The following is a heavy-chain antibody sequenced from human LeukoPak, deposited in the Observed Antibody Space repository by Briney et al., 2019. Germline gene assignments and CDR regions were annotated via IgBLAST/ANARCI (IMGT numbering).Heavy chain of an antibody. J-gene: IGHJ4*02. V-gene: IGHV3-30-3*01. D-gene: IGHD3-22*01. CDR3: ARESEYYYDSRGLDY. Sequence: GGSLRLSCAASGFTFSSYAMHWVRQAPGKGLEWVAVISYDGSNKYYADSVKGRFTISRDNSKNTLYLQMNSLRAEDTAVYYCARESEYYYDSRGLDYWGQGTLVTVSS. CDR1: GFTFSSYA. CDR2: ISYDGSNK.